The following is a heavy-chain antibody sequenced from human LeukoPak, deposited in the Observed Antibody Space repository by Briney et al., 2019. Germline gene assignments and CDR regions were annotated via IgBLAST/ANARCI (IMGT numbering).Heavy chain of an antibody. D-gene: IGHD2-8*01. CDR3: AKDRIVLMVYAISSFDY. CDR2: IRYDGSNK. V-gene: IGHV3-30*02. J-gene: IGHJ4*02. Sequence: PGGSLRLSCAASGFTFSSYGMHWVRQAPGKGLEWVAFIRYDGSNKYYADSVKGRLTISRDNSKNTLYLQMNSLRAEDTAVYYCAKDRIVLMVYAISSFDYWGQGTLVTVSS. CDR1: GFTFSSYG.